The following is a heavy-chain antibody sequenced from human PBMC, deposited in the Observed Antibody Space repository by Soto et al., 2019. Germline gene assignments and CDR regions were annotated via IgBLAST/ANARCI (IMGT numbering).Heavy chain of an antibody. J-gene: IGHJ6*02. V-gene: IGHV3-11*01. CDR2: ISSSGSTI. Sequence: LGGSLRLSCAASGFTFRDYYMSWIRQAPGKGLEWVSYISSSGSTIYYADSVKGRFTISRDNAKNSLYLQMNSLRADDTAVYYCARGPWYYYDSSGYYYYYYGMDVWGQGTTVTVSS. D-gene: IGHD3-22*01. CDR1: GFTFRDYY. CDR3: ARGPWYYYDSSGYYYYYYGMDV.